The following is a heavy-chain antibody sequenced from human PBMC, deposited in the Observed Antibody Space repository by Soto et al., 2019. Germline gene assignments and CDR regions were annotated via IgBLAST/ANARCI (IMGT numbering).Heavy chain of an antibody. Sequence: SETLSLTCTVSGGSISSYYWSWIRQPPGKGLEWIGYIYYSGSTNYNPSLKSRVTISVDTSKNQFSLKLSSVTAADTAVYYCARWGNHVLRYFHWSEHPYYIDYWGQGTLVTVSS. V-gene: IGHV4-59*08. CDR3: ARWGNHVLRYFHWSEHPYYIDY. J-gene: IGHJ4*02. CDR1: GGSISSYY. D-gene: IGHD3-9*01. CDR2: IYYSGST.